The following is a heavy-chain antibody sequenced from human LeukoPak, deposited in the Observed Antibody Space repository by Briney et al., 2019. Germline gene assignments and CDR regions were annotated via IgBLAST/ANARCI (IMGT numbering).Heavy chain of an antibody. CDR3: ARDKDWNYSLGERWFDP. D-gene: IGHD1-7*01. CDR2: IKQDGSEK. CDR1: GFTFSSYW. V-gene: IGHV3-7*01. Sequence: GGSLRLSCAASGFTFSSYWMSWVRQAPGKGLEWVANIKQDGSEKYYVDSVKGRFTISRDNAKNSLYQQMNSLRAEDTAVYYCARDKDWNYSLGERWFDPWGQGTLVTVSS. J-gene: IGHJ5*02.